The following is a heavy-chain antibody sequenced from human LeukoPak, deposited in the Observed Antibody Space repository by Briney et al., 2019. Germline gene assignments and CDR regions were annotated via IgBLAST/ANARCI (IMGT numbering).Heavy chain of an antibody. CDR2: VKEDGSEK. V-gene: IGHV3-7*01. CDR3: ATDVGAD. J-gene: IGHJ4*02. CDR1: VHTFSSSC. Sequence: GGSLGLFCGASVHTFSSSCVTWVRDTRGRGREGVANVKEDGSEKYYVDSVKGRFTISRDNAKNSLYLQMNSLRAEDTALYYCATDVGADWGQGTLVTVSS.